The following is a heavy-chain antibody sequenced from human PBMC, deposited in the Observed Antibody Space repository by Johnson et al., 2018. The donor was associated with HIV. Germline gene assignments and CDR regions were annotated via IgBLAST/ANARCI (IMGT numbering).Heavy chain of an antibody. J-gene: IGHJ3*02. V-gene: IGHV3-7*01. CDR2: IKQDGSEK. D-gene: IGHD2-21*02. CDR1: GFSFSRYW. Sequence: VQLVESGGGLVQPGGSLRLSCAASGFSFSRYWMSWVRQAPRKGLEWVANIKQDGSEKYYVDSVKGRFTISRDNAKNSLYLQMNSLRAEDTAVYYCARASDSYCSADCYGDGFQISDQGTKVIVSS. CDR3: ARASDSYCSADCYGDGFQI.